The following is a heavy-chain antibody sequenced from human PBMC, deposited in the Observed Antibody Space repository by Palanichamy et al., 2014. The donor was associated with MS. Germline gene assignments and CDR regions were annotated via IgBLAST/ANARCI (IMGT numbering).Heavy chain of an antibody. CDR3: ASGGVKAGDY. D-gene: IGHD3-16*01. J-gene: IGHJ4*02. V-gene: IGHV3-7*01. Sequence: EVHLVEVWGEGLVQPGGSLRLSCAASAFTFSSYWMSWVRQAPGKGLEWVANIKEDGSDKYYVDSVKGRFTISRDNAKNSLYLQMNSLRVEDTAVYYCASGGVKAGDYWGRGTLVTVSS. CDR2: IKEDGSDK. CDR1: AFTFSSYW.